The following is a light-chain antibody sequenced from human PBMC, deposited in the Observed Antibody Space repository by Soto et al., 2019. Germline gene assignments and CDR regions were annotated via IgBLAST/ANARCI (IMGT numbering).Light chain of an antibody. J-gene: IGKJ1*01. V-gene: IGKV1-5*01. Sequence: DIQMTQSPSTLSASVGDRVTITCRASQSIGNWLAWYQQKPGKAPKLLISDAASLQSGVPSRFSGDRSGTEFTLTINRLQAEDVATYFCQQFRNSWTFGQGTRVEIK. CDR3: QQFRNSWT. CDR1: QSIGNW. CDR2: DAA.